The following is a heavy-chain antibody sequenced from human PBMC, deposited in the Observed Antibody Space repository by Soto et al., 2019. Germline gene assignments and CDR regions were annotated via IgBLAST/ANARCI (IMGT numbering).Heavy chain of an antibody. V-gene: IGHV1-3*01. J-gene: IGHJ6*02. Sequence: ASVKVSCKASGYTFTSYATHWVRQAPGQRLEWMGWINAGNGNTKYSQKFQGRVTITRDTSASTAYMELSSLRSEDTAVYYCARLAAAGTWGPDYYYYYGMDVWGQGTTVTGSS. CDR3: ARLAAAGTWGPDYYYYYGMDV. CDR2: INAGNGNT. CDR1: GYTFTSYA. D-gene: IGHD6-13*01.